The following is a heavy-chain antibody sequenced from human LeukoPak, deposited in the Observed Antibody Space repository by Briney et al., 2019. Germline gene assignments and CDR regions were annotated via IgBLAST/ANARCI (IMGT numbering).Heavy chain of an antibody. Sequence: PGGSLRLSCAASGFTFSSYAMHWVRQAPGKGLEWVAVTSYDGSIKKYADSVKGRFTISRDNSKNTLYLQMNSLRAEDTAVYYCAKGPDSSGYYYLEYWGQGTLVTVSS. D-gene: IGHD3-22*01. J-gene: IGHJ4*02. CDR1: GFTFSSYA. V-gene: IGHV3-30-3*01. CDR3: AKGPDSSGYYYLEY. CDR2: TSYDGSIK.